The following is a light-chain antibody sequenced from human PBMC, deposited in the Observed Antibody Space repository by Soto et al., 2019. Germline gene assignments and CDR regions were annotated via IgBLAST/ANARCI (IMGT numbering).Light chain of an antibody. CDR3: QQYGSSSPIT. V-gene: IGKV3-20*01. CDR2: GAS. Sequence: EIVMTQSPATLSVSPGDRATLSCRASQSISSNLAWYQQKPGQAPRLLIYGASSRATGIPDRFSGSGSGTDFTLTISRLEPEDFAVYYCQQYGSSSPITFGQGTRLEIK. CDR1: QSISSN. J-gene: IGKJ5*01.